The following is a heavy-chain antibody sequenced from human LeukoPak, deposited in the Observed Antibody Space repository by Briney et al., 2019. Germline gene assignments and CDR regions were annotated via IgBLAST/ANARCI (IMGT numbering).Heavy chain of an antibody. CDR3: ARGSGTYGPGA. Sequence: GGSLRLSCAASGFTFSSYWMHWVRQAPGKGLVWVSRINTDGSSTSYADSVKGRFTISRDNAKNSLYLQMNSLRGEDTAVYYCARGSGTYGPGAWGQGTLVTVS. CDR2: INTDGSST. D-gene: IGHD1-26*01. V-gene: IGHV3-74*01. CDR1: GFTFSSYW. J-gene: IGHJ5*02.